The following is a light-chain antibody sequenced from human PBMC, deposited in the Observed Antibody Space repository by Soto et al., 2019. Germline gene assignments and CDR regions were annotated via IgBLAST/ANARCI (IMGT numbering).Light chain of an antibody. CDR3: QHYNTYSKA. V-gene: IGKV1-5*01. J-gene: IGKJ3*01. Sequence: DIHLTQSPSTLSTSVGARVTITCRASQSVSYWLAWYQQKPGKAPTLLIYDGSTLASGVPPRFSGGGFGTEFTLNISSLQPDDSAMYYCQHYNTYSKAFGPGTRVEIK. CDR1: QSVSYW. CDR2: DGS.